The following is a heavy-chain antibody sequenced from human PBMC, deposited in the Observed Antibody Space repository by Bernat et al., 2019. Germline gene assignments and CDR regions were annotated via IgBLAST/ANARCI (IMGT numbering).Heavy chain of an antibody. J-gene: IGHJ6*02. V-gene: IGHV1-2*04. CDR2: INPNSGGT. CDR3: ARDYISSVTTSDYYYGMDV. CDR1: GYTFTGYY. D-gene: IGHD4-17*01. Sequence: QVQLVQSGAEVKKPGASVKVSCKASGYTFTGYYMHWVRQAPGQGLEWMGWINPNSGGTNYAQKFQGWVTMTRDTSISTAYMELSRLRSDDTAVYYCARDYISSVTTSDYYYGMDVWGQGTTVTASS.